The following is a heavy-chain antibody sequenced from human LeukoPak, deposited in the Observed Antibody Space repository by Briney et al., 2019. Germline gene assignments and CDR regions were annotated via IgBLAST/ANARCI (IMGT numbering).Heavy chain of an antibody. Sequence: SETLSLTCAVYGGSFSGYYWSWIRQPPGKGLEWIGEINHSGSTNYNPSLKSRVTISVDTSKNQFSLKLSSVTAADTAVYYCARGRRRITIFGVVIVDAFDIWGQGTMVTVSS. CDR2: INHSGST. V-gene: IGHV4-34*01. D-gene: IGHD3-3*01. CDR1: GGSFSGYY. CDR3: ARGRRRITIFGVVIVDAFDI. J-gene: IGHJ3*02.